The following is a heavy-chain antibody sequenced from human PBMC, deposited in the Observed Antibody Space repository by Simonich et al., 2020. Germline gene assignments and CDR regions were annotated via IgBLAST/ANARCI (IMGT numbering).Heavy chain of an antibody. CDR2: IYHSGGT. CDR3: ARVGYSNYYYYGMDV. J-gene: IGHJ6*02. Sequence: QVQLQESGPGLAKPSETLSLTCAVSGYSISSGYYWGWIRQPPGKGLEWIGSIYHSGGTYYNPSLKSRVTISVDTSKNQFSLKLSSVTAADTAVYYCARVGYSNYYYYGMDVWGQGTTVTVSS. D-gene: IGHD6-13*01. V-gene: IGHV4-38-2*01. CDR1: GYSISSGYY.